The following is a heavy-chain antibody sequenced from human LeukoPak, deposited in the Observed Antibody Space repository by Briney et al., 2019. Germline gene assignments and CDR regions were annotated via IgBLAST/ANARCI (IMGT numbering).Heavy chain of an antibody. Sequence: GASVKVSCKASGYTFTSYAMHWVRQAPGQRLEWMGWINAGNGNTKYSQKFQGRVTITRDTSASTAYMELSSLRSEDTAVYYCAKGVHGWRDSPSDYWGQGTLVTVSS. CDR1: GYTFTSYA. J-gene: IGHJ4*02. CDR2: INAGNGNT. CDR3: AKGVHGWRDSPSDY. V-gene: IGHV1-3*01. D-gene: IGHD1-1*01.